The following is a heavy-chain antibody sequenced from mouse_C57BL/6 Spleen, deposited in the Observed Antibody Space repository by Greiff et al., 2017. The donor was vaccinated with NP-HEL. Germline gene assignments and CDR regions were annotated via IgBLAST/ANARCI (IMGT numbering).Heavy chain of an antibody. J-gene: IGHJ4*01. CDR3: ARGGYSNLYYYDMDY. D-gene: IGHD2-5*01. Sequence: VQLQQSGPELVKPGASVKIPCKASGYTFTDYNMDWVKQSHGKSLEWIGDINPNNGGTIYNQKFKGKATLTVDKSSSTAYMELRSLTSEDTAVYYCARGGYSNLYYYDMDYWGKGTSVTVSS. CDR1: GYTFTDYN. V-gene: IGHV1-18*01. CDR2: INPNNGGT.